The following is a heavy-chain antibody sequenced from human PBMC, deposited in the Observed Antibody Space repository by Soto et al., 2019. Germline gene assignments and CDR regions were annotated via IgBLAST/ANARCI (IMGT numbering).Heavy chain of an antibody. CDR2: IYSSENT. Sequence: SETLSLTCTVSGVSVSSSSYSWGWIRQSPGKGLEWIGTIYSSENTYYNPSLKSRVTISVDTSKNQFSLKLSSVTAADTAVYYCARHPHGTYFWFDYWGQGTLVTVPS. CDR3: ARHPHGTYFWFDY. J-gene: IGHJ4*02. CDR1: GVSVSSSSYS. D-gene: IGHD1-26*01. V-gene: IGHV4-39*01.